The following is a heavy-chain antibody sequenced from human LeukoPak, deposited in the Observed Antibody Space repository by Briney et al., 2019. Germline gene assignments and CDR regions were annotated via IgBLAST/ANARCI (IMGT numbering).Heavy chain of an antibody. CDR3: ARAVLYSSSWYFRADCYFDY. V-gene: IGHV3-7*01. J-gene: IGHJ4*02. CDR1: GFTFSSYW. Sequence: PGGSLRLSCAASGFTFSSYWMSWVRQAPGKGLEWVANIKQDGSEKYYVDSVKGRFTISRDNAKNSLYLQMNSLRAEDTAVYYCARAVLYSSSWYFRADCYFDYWGQGTLVTVSS. CDR2: IKQDGSEK. D-gene: IGHD6-13*01.